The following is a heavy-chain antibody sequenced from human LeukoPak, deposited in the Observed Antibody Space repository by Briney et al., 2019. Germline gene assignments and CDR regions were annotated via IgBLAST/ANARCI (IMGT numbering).Heavy chain of an antibody. Sequence: GGSLRLSCAASGFTFSSYWMSWVRQAPGKGLEWVANIKQDGSEKYYVDSVKGRFTISRENAKNSLYLQMNSLRAEDTAVYYCAREMLRITMVRGVIIGDAFDIWGQGTMVTVSS. CDR1: GFTFSSYW. D-gene: IGHD3-10*01. CDR3: AREMLRITMVRGVIIGDAFDI. CDR2: IKQDGSEK. J-gene: IGHJ3*02. V-gene: IGHV3-7*03.